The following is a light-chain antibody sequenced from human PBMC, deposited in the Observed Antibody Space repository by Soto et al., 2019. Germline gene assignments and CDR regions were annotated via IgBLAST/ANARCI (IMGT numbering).Light chain of an antibody. CDR3: SSYTTTSTVV. V-gene: IGLV2-14*03. CDR2: EVS. Sequence: QSVLTQPASVSGSPGQSITISCTGTSSDVGGYNYVSWYQQHPGKAPKLMIYEVSHRPSGVSNRFSGSKSGNTASLTISGIHSEDEADYYCSSYTTTSTVVFGGGTKLTV. CDR1: SSDVGGYNY. J-gene: IGLJ2*01.